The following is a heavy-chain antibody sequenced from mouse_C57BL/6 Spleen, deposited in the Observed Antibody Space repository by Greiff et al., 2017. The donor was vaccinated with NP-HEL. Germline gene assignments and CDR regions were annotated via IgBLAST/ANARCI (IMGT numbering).Heavy chain of an antibody. J-gene: IGHJ2*01. CDR1: GFTFSSYG. D-gene: IGHD2-4*01. CDR2: ISSGGSYT. Sequence: DVKLVESGGDLVKPGGSLKLSCAASGFTFSSYGMSWVRQTPDKRLEWVATISSGGSYTYYPDSVKGRFTIPRDNAKNTLYLQMSSLKSEDTAMYYCARHYDCDRGYYFDYWGQGTTLTVSS. V-gene: IGHV5-6*02. CDR3: ARHYDCDRGYYFDY.